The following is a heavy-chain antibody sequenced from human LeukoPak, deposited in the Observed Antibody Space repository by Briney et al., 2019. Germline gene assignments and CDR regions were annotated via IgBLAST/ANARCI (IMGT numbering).Heavy chain of an antibody. CDR1: GDSISSSNW. CDR2: IHHSGST. Sequence: PSGTLSLTCAVSGDSISSSNWWNWVRQPPGKGLEWIGEIHHSGSTNYNPSLKSRVTISVDKSKNQFSLKLTSVTAADTAVYYCARGDSGWSQFDYWGQGTLVTVSS. V-gene: IGHV4-4*02. J-gene: IGHJ4*02. CDR3: ARGDSGWSQFDY. D-gene: IGHD6-19*01.